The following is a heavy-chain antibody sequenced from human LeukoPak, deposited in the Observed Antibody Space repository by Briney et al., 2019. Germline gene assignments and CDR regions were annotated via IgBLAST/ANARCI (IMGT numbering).Heavy chain of an antibody. D-gene: IGHD5-18*01. J-gene: IGHJ3*02. CDR2: IYYSGST. CDR3: ARGERVQLWSENAFDI. CDR1: GGSISSSSYY. V-gene: IGHV4-39*07. Sequence: PSETLSLTCTVSGGSISSSSYYWGWIRQPPGKGLEWIGSIYYSGSTYYNPSLKSRVTISVDKSKNQFSLKLSSVTAADTAVYHCARGERVQLWSENAFDIWGQGTMVTVSS.